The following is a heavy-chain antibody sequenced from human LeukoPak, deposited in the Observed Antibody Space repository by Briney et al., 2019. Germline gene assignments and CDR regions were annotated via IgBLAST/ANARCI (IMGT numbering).Heavy chain of an antibody. CDR1: GFTFSSFT. J-gene: IGHJ4*02. D-gene: IGHD3-22*01. V-gene: IGHV3-21*01. CDR2: ISSTSTYI. Sequence: GGSLRLSCAASGFTFSSFTMNWVRQAPGKGLEWVSSISSTSTYIHYADSVKGRFTVSRDNAKNSLYLQMNSLRAEDTAVYYCAREYYYDTSGYYGSGYWGQGTLVTVSS. CDR3: AREYYYDTSGYYGSGY.